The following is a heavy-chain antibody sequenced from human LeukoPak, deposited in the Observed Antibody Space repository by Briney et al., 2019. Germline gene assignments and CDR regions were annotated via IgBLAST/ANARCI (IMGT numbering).Heavy chain of an antibody. J-gene: IGHJ4*02. CDR3: VTYYFDSSGPKKNY. D-gene: IGHD3-22*01. Sequence: PSETLSLTCAVYGGSFSGYYWSWICQPPGKGLKWMGEINHSGSTNYNPSLKSRVTISVDTSKNQSSLKLSSVTAADTAVYYCVTYYFDSSGPKKNYWGQGTLVTVSS. CDR2: INHSGST. CDR1: GGSFSGYY. V-gene: IGHV4-34*01.